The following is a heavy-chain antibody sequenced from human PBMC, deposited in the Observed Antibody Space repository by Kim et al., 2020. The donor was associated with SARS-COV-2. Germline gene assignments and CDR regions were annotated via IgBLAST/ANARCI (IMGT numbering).Heavy chain of an antibody. CDR3: ARPTLGCSGGSCYYDAFDI. CDR1: GYSFTSYW. CDR2: IYPGDSDT. D-gene: IGHD2-15*01. J-gene: IGHJ3*02. Sequence: GESLKISCKGSGYSFTSYWIGWVRQMPGKGLEWMGIIYPGDSDTRYSPSFQGQVTISADKSISTAYLHWSSLKASDTAMYYCARPTLGCSGGSCYYDAFDIWGQGTMVTVSS. V-gene: IGHV5-51*01.